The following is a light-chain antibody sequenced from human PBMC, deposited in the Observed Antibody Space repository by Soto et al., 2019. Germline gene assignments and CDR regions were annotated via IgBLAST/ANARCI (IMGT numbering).Light chain of an antibody. CDR3: SSYTSISTLYV. CDR1: NSDVGGYNY. CDR2: EVS. J-gene: IGLJ1*01. V-gene: IGLV2-14*01. Sequence: QSVLTQPASVPGSPGQSITISCTGTNSDVGGYNYVSWYQQHPGKAPELMIYEVSHRPSGVSNRFSGSKSGNTASLTISGLQAEDEADYYCSSYTSISTLYVFGTGTKVTVL.